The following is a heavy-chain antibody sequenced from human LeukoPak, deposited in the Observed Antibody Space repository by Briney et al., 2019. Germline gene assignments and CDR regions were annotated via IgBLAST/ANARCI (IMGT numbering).Heavy chain of an antibody. Sequence: GASVKVSCKASGYTFTGYYMHWVRQAPGQGLEWMGWINPNSGGTNYAQKFQGRVTMTRDTSISTAYMELSRLRSGDTAVYYCARAPGADYYGSGSYPFDYWGQGTLVTVSS. V-gene: IGHV1-2*02. CDR1: GYTFTGYY. CDR2: INPNSGGT. CDR3: ARAPGADYYGSGSYPFDY. D-gene: IGHD3-10*01. J-gene: IGHJ4*02.